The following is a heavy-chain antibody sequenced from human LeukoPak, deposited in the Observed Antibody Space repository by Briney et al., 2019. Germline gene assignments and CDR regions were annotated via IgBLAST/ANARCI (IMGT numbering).Heavy chain of an antibody. J-gene: IGHJ6*03. CDR3: TTDETTGVPYVFLEWSRLNYYMDV. Sequence: GGSLRLSCAASGFTFSNAWMSWVRQAPGKGLEWVGRIKNKTDGGTSDYAAPVKGRFTISRDDSKNTLYLQMNSLKTEDTAVYYCTTDETTGVPYVFLEWSRLNYYMDVWGKGTTVTVSS. CDR1: GFTFSNAW. D-gene: IGHD3-3*01. CDR2: IKNKTDGGTS. V-gene: IGHV3-15*01.